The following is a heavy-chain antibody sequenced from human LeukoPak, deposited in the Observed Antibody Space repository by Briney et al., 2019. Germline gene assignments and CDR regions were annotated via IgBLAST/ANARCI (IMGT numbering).Heavy chain of an antibody. CDR3: ARDYDSSGYFDY. V-gene: IGHV1-69*01. CDR2: IIPIFGTA. CDR1: GGTFSSYA. J-gene: IGHJ4*02. D-gene: IGHD3-22*01. Sequence: ASVKVSCKASGGTFSSYAVSWVRQAPGQGLEWMGGIIPIFGTANYAQKFQGRVTITADESTGTAYMELSSLRSEDTAVYYCARDYDSSGYFDYWGQGTLVTVSS.